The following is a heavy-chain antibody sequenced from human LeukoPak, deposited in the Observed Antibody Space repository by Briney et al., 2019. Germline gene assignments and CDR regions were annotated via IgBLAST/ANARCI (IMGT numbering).Heavy chain of an antibody. V-gene: IGHV3-9*01. D-gene: IGHD6-13*01. CDR2: ISWNSGSI. Sequence: PGGSLRLSCAASGFTFDDYAMHWVRHAPGKGLEWVSGISWNSGSIGYADSVKGRFTISRDNAKNSLYLQMNSLRAEDTALYYCAKDSAAAKGAFDIWGQGTMVTVSS. CDR3: AKDSAAAKGAFDI. J-gene: IGHJ3*02. CDR1: GFTFDDYA.